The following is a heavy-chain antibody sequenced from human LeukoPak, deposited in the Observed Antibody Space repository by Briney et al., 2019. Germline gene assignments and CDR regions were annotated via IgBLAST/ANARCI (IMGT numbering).Heavy chain of an antibody. CDR2: ISYDGSNK. J-gene: IGHJ4*02. CDR3: TRVGYIDEGIDY. CDR1: GFTFSSYA. Sequence: PGGSLRLSCAASGFTFSSYAMHWVRQAPGKGLEWVAVISYDGSNKYYVDSVKGRFTISRDNSKNTLYLQMNSLRAEDTAIYYCTRVGYIDEGIDYWGQGTLVTVSS. V-gene: IGHV3-30*04. D-gene: IGHD5-24*01.